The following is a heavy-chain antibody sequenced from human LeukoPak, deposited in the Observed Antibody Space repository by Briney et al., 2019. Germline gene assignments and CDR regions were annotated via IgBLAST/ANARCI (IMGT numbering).Heavy chain of an antibody. J-gene: IGHJ4*02. CDR1: GFTFSRYA. V-gene: IGHV3-23*01. Sequence: GGSLRLSCAASGFTFSRYAMSWVRQAPGKGLEWVSAISGSGGSTYYADSVKGRFTISRDNSKNTLYLQMNSLRAEDTAVYYCFAAGSGSNYFDYWGQGTLVTVSS. D-gene: IGHD3-10*01. CDR2: ISGSGGST. CDR3: FAAGSGSNYFDY.